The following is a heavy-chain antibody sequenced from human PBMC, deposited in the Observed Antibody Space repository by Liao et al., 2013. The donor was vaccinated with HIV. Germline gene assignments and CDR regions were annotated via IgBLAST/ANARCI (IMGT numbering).Heavy chain of an antibody. CDR3: ARDAYFDWDNWFDP. V-gene: IGHV4-34*01. CDR1: GGSFSGYY. J-gene: IGHJ5*02. Sequence: QVQLQQWGAGLLKPSETLSLTCAVYGGSFSGYYWSWIRQPPGKGLEWIGEINHSGSTNYNPSLKSRVTISVDTSKIQFSLKLSSVTAADTAVYYCARDAYFDWDNWFDPWGQGPLVTVSS. CDR2: INHSGST. D-gene: IGHD3-9*01.